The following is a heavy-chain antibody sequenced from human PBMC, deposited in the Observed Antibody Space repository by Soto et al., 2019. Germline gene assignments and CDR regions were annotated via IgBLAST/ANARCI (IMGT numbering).Heavy chain of an antibody. CDR2: ISGSGGST. CDR3: AKAPGGTYDWYFDL. Sequence: EVQLLESGGGLGQPGGFLRLSCAASGFTFRSYAMSWVRQAPGKGLEWVSTISGSGGSTDYADSVKGRFTISRDNSKNTLYMQMNSLRAEDTAVYYCAKAPGGTYDWYFDLWGRGTLVTVSS. V-gene: IGHV3-23*01. D-gene: IGHD2-2*01. J-gene: IGHJ2*01. CDR1: GFTFRSYA.